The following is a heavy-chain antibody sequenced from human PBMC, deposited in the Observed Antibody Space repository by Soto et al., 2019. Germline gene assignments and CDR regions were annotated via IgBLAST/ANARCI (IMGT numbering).Heavy chain of an antibody. CDR1: GYSFTHYY. CDR2: INPYTSTT. V-gene: IGHV1-2*02. Sequence: QVQMVQSGAEMKKLGASVKVSCKASGYSFTHYYVHWVRQAPGQGLEWMGWINPYTSTTTYAPKFEGRISMTLDKSVSTAYMEMICLRSDNSALYFCSRASCSTLTVYAPIGFWGQGTLVAVSS. CDR3: SRASCSTLTVYAPIGF. J-gene: IGHJ4*02. D-gene: IGHD2-8*01.